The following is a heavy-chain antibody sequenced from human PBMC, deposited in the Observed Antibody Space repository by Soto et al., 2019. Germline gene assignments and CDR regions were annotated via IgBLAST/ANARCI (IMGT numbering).Heavy chain of an antibody. CDR3: VRRHVSANAIDWFDX. CDR1: GYTFTSYG. Sequence: ASVKVSCKASGYTFTSYGIHWVRQAPGQRLEWMGWINASNGDTKYSPKFQGRVTITRDTSASTAYMELSSLRSEDTAVYYCVRRHVSANAIDWFDXWGQVTLVTVSX. CDR2: INASNGDT. V-gene: IGHV1-3*01. J-gene: IGHJ5*02. D-gene: IGHD2-21*01.